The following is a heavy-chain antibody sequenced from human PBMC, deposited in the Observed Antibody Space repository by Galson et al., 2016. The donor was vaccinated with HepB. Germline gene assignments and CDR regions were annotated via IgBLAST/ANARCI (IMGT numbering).Heavy chain of an antibody. J-gene: IGHJ6*02. Sequence: CAISGDSVFSNSAAWNWIRQSPSRGLEWLGRTYYRSKWHNDYAESVRSRITINADTSKNHFSVQLNSVTPEDTAVYYCTRELEVLAPAAIPTLYYYGMDVWGQGTSVTVSS. V-gene: IGHV6-1*01. CDR3: TRELEVLAPAAIPTLYYYGMDV. D-gene: IGHD2-2*01. CDR2: TYYRSKWHN. CDR1: GDSVFSNSAA.